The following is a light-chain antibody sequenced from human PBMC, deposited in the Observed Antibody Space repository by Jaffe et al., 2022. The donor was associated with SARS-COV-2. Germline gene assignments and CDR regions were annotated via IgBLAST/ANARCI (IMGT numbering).Light chain of an antibody. V-gene: IGKV3-15*01. Sequence: EILMTQSPATLSVSPGERATLSCRASQSVSSKLAWYQQKPGQAPWLLIYDISTRATGIPARFSGSGSGTEFTLTISSLQSEDFAVYYCQQYNVWPLTFGGGTKVEIK. CDR1: QSVSSK. CDR2: DIS. J-gene: IGKJ4*01. CDR3: QQYNVWPLT.